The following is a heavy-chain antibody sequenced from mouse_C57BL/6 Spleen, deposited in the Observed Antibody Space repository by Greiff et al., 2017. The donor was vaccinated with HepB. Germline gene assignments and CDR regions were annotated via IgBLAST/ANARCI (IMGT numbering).Heavy chain of an antibody. Sequence: EVHLVESGGGLVKPGGSLKLSCAASGFTFSDYGMHWVRQAPEKGLEWVAYISSGSSTIYYADTVKGRFTISRDNAKNTLFLQMTCLRSEDTAMYYCARAYYSNYEFAYWGQGTLVTVSA. CDR2: ISSGSSTI. J-gene: IGHJ3*01. D-gene: IGHD2-5*01. V-gene: IGHV5-17*01. CDR1: GFTFSDYG. CDR3: ARAYYSNYEFAY.